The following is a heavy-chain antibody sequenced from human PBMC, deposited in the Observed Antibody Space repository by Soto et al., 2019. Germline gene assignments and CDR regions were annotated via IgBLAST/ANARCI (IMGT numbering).Heavy chain of an antibody. CDR3: ARVKRGRLNYYYYGMDV. J-gene: IGHJ6*02. Sequence: SETLSLTCTVSGGSISSYYWSWIRQPPGKGLEWIGYIYYSGSTNYNPSLKSRVTISVDTSKNQFSLKLSSVTAADAAVYYCARVKRGRLNYYYYGMDVWGQGTTVTVSS. CDR1: GGSISSYY. V-gene: IGHV4-59*01. CDR2: IYYSGST. D-gene: IGHD6-19*01.